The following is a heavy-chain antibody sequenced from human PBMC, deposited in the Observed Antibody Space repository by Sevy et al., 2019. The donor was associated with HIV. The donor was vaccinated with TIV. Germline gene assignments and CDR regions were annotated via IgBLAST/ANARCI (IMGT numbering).Heavy chain of an antibody. CDR1: GFNIRVYW. CDR3: AKGSDWGDI. D-gene: IGHD3-16*01. J-gene: IGHJ3*02. V-gene: IGHV3-7*01. CDR2: INEDGSTK. Sequence: GGSLRLSCAASGFNIRVYWMLWVRQAPGKGLEWVANINEDGSTKYYLESLKGRFTISRDNSKNTLYLQVNSLRAEDTAVYYCAKGSDWGDIWGQGTMVTVSS.